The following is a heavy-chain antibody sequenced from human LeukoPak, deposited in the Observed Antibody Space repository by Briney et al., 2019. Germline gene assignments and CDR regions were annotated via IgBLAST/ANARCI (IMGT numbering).Heavy chain of an antibody. D-gene: IGHD6-19*01. CDR2: IYYSGST. J-gene: IGHJ4*02. CDR3: ARHGGSGWSHFDY. Sequence: PSETLSLTCTVSGGSISSSSYYWGWIRQPPGKGLEWIGSIYYSGSTYYNPSLKSRVTISVDTSKNQFSLKLSSVTAADTAVCYCARHGGSGWSHFDYWGQGTLVTVSS. V-gene: IGHV4-39*01. CDR1: GGSISSSSYY.